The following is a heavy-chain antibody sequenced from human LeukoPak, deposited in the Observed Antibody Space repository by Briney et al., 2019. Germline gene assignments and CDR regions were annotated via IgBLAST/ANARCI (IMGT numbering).Heavy chain of an antibody. CDR1: GFTFSDYY. D-gene: IGHD1-26*01. CDR2: ISGSGSTM. J-gene: IGHJ4*02. CDR3: AKGGEWELEMAY. Sequence: PGGSLRLSCAASGFTFSDYYMSWIRQAPGKGLEWVSYISGSGSTMYYADSVRGRFTISRDNAKNSLYLQMNSLRAEDTAVYYCAKGGEWELEMAYWGQGTLVTVSS. V-gene: IGHV3-11*04.